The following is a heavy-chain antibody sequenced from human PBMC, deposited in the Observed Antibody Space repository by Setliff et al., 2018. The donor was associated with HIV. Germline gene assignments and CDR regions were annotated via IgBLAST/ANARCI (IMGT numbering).Heavy chain of an antibody. D-gene: IGHD1-1*01. Sequence: ASVKVSCKASGYTFTTYDINWVRQATGQGLEWMGWMNPNSGNTGYTQKFQGRVTITADESTSTAYVELNSLRSDDTAVYYCARQLSNSLECWGQGTPVTVSS. CDR2: MNPNSGNT. J-gene: IGHJ4*02. CDR3: ARQLSNSLEC. V-gene: IGHV1-8*03. CDR1: GYTFTTYD.